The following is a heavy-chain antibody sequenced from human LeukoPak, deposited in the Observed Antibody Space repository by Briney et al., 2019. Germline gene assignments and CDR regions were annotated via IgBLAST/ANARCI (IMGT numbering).Heavy chain of an antibody. CDR1: GLTLSDYW. Sequence: GRSLRLACAASGLTLSDYWASWPRQPPGKGLEWVGHTNEYGSDSYYVDSVQGRFTIYRDNAKNSLYLQMNSLRVEDTDVYYCASWRATSSEAYWGQGTLVTVSS. J-gene: IGHJ4*02. V-gene: IGHV3-7*01. D-gene: IGHD6-6*01. CDR2: TNEYGSDS. CDR3: ASWRATSSEAY.